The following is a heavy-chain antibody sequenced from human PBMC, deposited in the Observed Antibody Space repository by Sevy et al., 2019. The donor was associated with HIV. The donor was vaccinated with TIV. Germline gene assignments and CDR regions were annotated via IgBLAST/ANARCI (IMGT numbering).Heavy chain of an antibody. V-gene: IGHV3-23*01. CDR1: GFTFSNYA. CDR2: ISGSTGTT. D-gene: IGHD3-10*01. Sequence: GGSLRLSCAASGFTFSNYAMTWVRQAPGKGLEWVSSISGSTGTTYYADSVKGRFTISRDNSKNTLYLQRNSLRAEDTAVYSCAKDTGSGRIYFDSWGQGTPVTVSS. CDR3: AKDTGSGRIYFDS. J-gene: IGHJ4*02.